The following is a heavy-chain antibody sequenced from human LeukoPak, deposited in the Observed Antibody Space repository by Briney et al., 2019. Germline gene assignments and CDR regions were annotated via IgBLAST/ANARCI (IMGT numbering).Heavy chain of an antibody. Sequence: GGSLRLSCAASGFTFDDYAMHWVRQAPGKGLEWVSGISWNSGSIGYADSVKGRFTISRDNAKNSLYLQMNSLRAEDMALYYCAKGALSDLWSGYFPNWFDPWGQGTLVTVSS. CDR3: AKGALSDLWSGYFPNWFDP. CDR2: ISWNSGSI. V-gene: IGHV3-9*03. CDR1: GFTFDDYA. D-gene: IGHD3-3*01. J-gene: IGHJ5*02.